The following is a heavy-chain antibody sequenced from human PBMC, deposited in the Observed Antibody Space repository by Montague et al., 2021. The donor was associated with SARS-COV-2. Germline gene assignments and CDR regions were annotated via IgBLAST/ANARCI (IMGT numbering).Heavy chain of an antibody. V-gene: IGHV4-34*01. CDR2: INHSGST. Sequence: SETLSLTCAVYGGSFSGYYWSWIRQPPGKGPEWIGEINHSGSTNYNQSLKSRVTISVDTSKNQFSLKLSSVTAADTAVYYCARVRAVPAAMRIFSLGRSYYGMDVWGQGTTVTVSS. CDR3: ARVRAVPAAMRIFSLGRSYYGMDV. J-gene: IGHJ6*02. D-gene: IGHD2-2*01. CDR1: GGSFSGYY.